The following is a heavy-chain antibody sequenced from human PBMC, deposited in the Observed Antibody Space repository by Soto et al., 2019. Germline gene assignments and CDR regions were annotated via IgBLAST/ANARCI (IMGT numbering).Heavy chain of an antibody. CDR1: GSTFTGYY. CDR2: INPNSGGT. D-gene: IGHD3-9*01. CDR3: ARNRGYSDYDILTGYPIPYYGMDV. Sequence: ASVKVSCKASGSTFTGYYMHWVRQAPGQGLEWMGWINPNSGGTNYAQKIQGWVTMTRDTSISTAYMELSRLRSDDTAVYYCARNRGYSDYDILTGYPIPYYGMDVWGQGTTVTVSS. V-gene: IGHV1-2*04. J-gene: IGHJ6*02.